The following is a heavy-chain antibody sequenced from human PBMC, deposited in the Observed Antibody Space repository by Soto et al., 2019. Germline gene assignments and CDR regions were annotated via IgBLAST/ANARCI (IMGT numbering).Heavy chain of an antibody. J-gene: IGHJ3*02. CDR3: ARESYRTWGHDAFDI. CDR2: IVVGSGDT. D-gene: IGHD4-4*01. V-gene: IGHV1-58*01. Sequence: GXSVKVSYKASGFTFGSSAVQLVRHARGQRLEWIGWIVVGSGDTNYAQKFQERVTITRDMSTSTAYMEMSSLTSQDTGVYYCARESYRTWGHDAFDIWGQGTMVTVSS. CDR1: GFTFGSSA.